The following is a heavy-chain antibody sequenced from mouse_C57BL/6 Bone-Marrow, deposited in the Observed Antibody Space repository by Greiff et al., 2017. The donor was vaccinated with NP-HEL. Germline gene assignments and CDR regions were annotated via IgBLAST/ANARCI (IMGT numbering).Heavy chain of an antibody. CDR1: GYAFTNYL. J-gene: IGHJ3*01. Sequence: QVQLKQSGAELVRPGTSVKVSCKASGYAFTNYLIEWVKQRPGQGLEWIGVINPGSGGTNYNEKFKGKATLTVDKSSSTAYMQLSSLTSEDSAVYFCARSDASKGTTESGRFAYWGQGTLVTVSA. V-gene: IGHV1-54*01. CDR3: ARSDASKGTTESGRFAY. D-gene: IGHD2-14*01. CDR2: INPGSGGT.